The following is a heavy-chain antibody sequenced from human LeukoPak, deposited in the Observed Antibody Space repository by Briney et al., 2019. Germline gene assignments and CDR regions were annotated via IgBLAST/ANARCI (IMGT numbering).Heavy chain of an antibody. V-gene: IGHV1-2*02. CDR1: GYTFTGYY. Sequence: ASVKVSCKASGYTFTGYYMHWVRQAPGQGLEWMGWINPNSGGTNYAQKFQGRVTMTRDTSISTAYMELSRLRSDDTAVYYCARDPSYANYYYYMDVWGKGTTVTVSS. D-gene: IGHD3-16*01. CDR3: ARDPSYANYYYYMDV. J-gene: IGHJ6*03. CDR2: INPNSGGT.